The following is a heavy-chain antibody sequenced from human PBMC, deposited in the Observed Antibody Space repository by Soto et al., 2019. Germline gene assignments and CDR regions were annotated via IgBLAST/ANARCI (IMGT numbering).Heavy chain of an antibody. Sequence: QLQLQESGPGLVKPSETLSLTCTVSGGSISSSSYYWGWIRQPPGKGLEWIGSIYYSGSTYYNPTLKSRVTISVDTSKNQFSLKLSSVTAADTAVYYCARHRYQLLRTVAKTYYYYGMDVWGQGTTVTVSS. V-gene: IGHV4-39*01. CDR2: IYYSGST. J-gene: IGHJ6*02. CDR3: ARHRYQLLRTVAKTYYYYGMDV. CDR1: GGSISSSSYY. D-gene: IGHD2-2*01.